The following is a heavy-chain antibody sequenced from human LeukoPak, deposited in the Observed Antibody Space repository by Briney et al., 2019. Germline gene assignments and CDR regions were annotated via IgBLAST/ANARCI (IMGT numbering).Heavy chain of an antibody. Sequence: GGSLRLSCAASGFTVSDYYMSWIRQAPGKGLEWVSFISSSGTTINYADSVKGRFTISRDNAKSSLYLQMNSLRAEDTAVYYCARDPPPRSYDSNYWGQGTLVTVSS. V-gene: IGHV3-11*01. CDR2: ISSSGTTI. J-gene: IGHJ4*02. D-gene: IGHD3-3*01. CDR1: GFTVSDYY. CDR3: ARDPPPRSYDSNY.